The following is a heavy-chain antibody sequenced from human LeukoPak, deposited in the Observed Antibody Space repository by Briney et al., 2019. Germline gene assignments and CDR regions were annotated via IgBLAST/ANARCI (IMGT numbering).Heavy chain of an antibody. Sequence: SVKVSCKASGGTFSSYAISWVRQAPGQGLEWMGGIIPIFGSANYAQKFQGRVTITADESTSTAYMELSSLRSEDTAVYYCANTRLGRGYSYGYPPDYWGQGTLVTVSS. CDR1: GGTFSSYA. D-gene: IGHD5-18*01. CDR2: IIPIFGSA. CDR3: ANTRLGRGYSYGYPPDY. V-gene: IGHV1-69*01. J-gene: IGHJ4*02.